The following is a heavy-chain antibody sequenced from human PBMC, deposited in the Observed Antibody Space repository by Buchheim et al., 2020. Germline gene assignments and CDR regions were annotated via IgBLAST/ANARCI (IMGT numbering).Heavy chain of an antibody. J-gene: IGHJ4*02. CDR3: AKGYCSSTACSSDY. Sequence: EVQLLESGGGLVQPGGSLRLSCAASGFTFNNYAMSWVRQAPGKGLEWVSAISGGGFSTYYADSVKGRFTISRDNSKNTLYLQMNGLRAEDTAVYYCAKGYCSSTACSSDYWGQGTL. V-gene: IGHV3-23*01. CDR1: GFTFNNYA. D-gene: IGHD2-2*01. CDR2: ISGGGFST.